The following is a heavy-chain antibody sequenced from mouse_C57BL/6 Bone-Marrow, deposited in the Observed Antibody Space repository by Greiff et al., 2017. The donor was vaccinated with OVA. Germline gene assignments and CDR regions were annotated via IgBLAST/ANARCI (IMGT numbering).Heavy chain of an antibody. CDR2: INPNNGGT. V-gene: IGHV1-26*01. CDR1: GYTFTDYY. J-gene: IGHJ3*01. D-gene: IGHD4-1*01. Sequence: EVQLQQSGPELVKPGASVKISCKASGYTFTDYYMNWVKQSHGKSLEWIGDINPNNGGTSYNQKFKGKATLTVDKSSSTAYMELRSLTSEDSAVYYCAGWEFAYWGQGTLVTVSA. CDR3: AGWEFAY.